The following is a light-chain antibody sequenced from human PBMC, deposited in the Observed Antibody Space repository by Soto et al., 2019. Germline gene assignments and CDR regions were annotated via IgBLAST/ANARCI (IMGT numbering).Light chain of an antibody. Sequence: DIQMTQSPSTLSASVGDRVTITCRASQSVTGWLAWYQQKPGEAPKLLIYDASTLASGVPSRFSGSGSVTPFALTISSLQPDDSATYYCQQYHSYSPYTFGQGTKLEIK. J-gene: IGKJ2*01. CDR3: QQYHSYSPYT. CDR1: QSVTGW. CDR2: DAS. V-gene: IGKV1-5*01.